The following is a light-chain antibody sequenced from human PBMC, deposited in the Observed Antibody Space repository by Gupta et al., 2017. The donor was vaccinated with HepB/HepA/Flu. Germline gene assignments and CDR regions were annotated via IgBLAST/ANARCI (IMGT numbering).Light chain of an antibody. V-gene: IGLV3-1*01. CDR3: QAWGSDTLV. Sequence: SYELTQPPSVSVSPGQTAIITCSGDRLGDTYTSWYQQMPGQSPLLVMYQYSKRPSGIPERFSGSNSVNTATLTIVGTQAMDDADYYSQAWGSDTLVFGGGTKLTVL. J-gene: IGLJ2*01. CDR1: RLGDTY. CDR2: QYS.